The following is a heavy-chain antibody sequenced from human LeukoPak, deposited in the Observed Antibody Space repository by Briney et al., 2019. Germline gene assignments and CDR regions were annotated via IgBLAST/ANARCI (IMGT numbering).Heavy chain of an antibody. CDR3: ARDSWPEVVRFDY. D-gene: IGHD1-14*01. J-gene: IGHJ4*02. V-gene: IGHV4-38-2*02. CDR2: IYHGGST. CDR1: GYSISSGYY. Sequence: SETLSPTCTVSGYSISSGYYWGWIRQPPGKGLEWIGSIYHGGSTYYNPSLKSRVTISVDTSKNQFSLRLSSVTAADTAVYYCARDSWPEVVRFDYWGQGTLVTVSS.